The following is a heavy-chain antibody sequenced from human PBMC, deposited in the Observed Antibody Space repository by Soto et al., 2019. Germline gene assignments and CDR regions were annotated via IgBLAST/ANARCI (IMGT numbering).Heavy chain of an antibody. Sequence: PSETLSLTCAVSGGSISSGGYSWSWIRQPPGKGLEWIGYIYHSGSTYADSVKGRLTISRDNAKNTVYLQMSSLRAEDTAVYYCVSDGVSVPGTANFDYWGQGTLVTVSS. V-gene: IGHV4-30-2*01. CDR2: IYHSGST. J-gene: IGHJ4*02. D-gene: IGHD6-19*01. CDR3: VSDGVSVPGTANFDY. CDR1: GGSISSGGYS.